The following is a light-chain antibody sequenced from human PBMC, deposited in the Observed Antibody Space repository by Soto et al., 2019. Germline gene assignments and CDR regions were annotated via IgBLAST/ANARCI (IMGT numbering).Light chain of an antibody. V-gene: IGKV3-20*01. J-gene: IGKJ1*01. CDR1: QSIFSNY. CDR3: QQYGTSPRT. Sequence: EVMLTQSPGTLSLSPGERATLSCRASQSIFSNYLAWYQQKSGPAPRLLIYGASNMATGIPDRFSGSGSGTDFTLTISSLEPADFAVYYCQQYGTSPRTFGQGTKVDFK. CDR2: GAS.